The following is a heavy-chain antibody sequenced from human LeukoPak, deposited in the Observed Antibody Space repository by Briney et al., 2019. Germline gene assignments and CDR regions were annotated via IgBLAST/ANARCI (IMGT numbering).Heavy chain of an antibody. V-gene: IGHV4-4*07. Sequence: SETLSLTCAVSGGPISSYYLSWLRQPDGKGLEWIGRIYTSGSTNYNPSLRSRVTMSVDTSKNQFSLRLRSVIAVDTALYYCARGIATITQDSFDIWGLGTMVTVSS. CDR2: IYTSGST. CDR1: GGPISSYY. J-gene: IGHJ3*02. CDR3: ARGIATITQDSFDI. D-gene: IGHD1-14*01.